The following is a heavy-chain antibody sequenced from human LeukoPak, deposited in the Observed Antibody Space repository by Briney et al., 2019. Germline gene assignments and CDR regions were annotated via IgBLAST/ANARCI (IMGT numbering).Heavy chain of an antibody. V-gene: IGHV3-30-3*01. D-gene: IGHD3-22*01. CDR2: ISYDGSNK. J-gene: IGHJ4*02. CDR3: ARGLQYYYDSSGYYFDY. Sequence: PGGSLRLSCAASGFTFNSYSMHWVRQAPGKGLEWVAVISYDGSNKHYGDSVKGPFTISRDNSKNTLYLELSSLRAEDTAVFYCARGLQYYYDSSGYYFDYGARETRVTVSS. CDR1: GFTFNSYS.